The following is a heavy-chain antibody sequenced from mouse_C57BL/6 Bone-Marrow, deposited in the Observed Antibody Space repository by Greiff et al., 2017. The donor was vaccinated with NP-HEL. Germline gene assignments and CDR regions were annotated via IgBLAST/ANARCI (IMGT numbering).Heavy chain of an antibody. Sequence: QVQLQQSGAELMKPGASVKLSCKATGYTFTGYWIEWVKQRPGHGLEWIGEILPGSGSTNYNEKFKGKATFTADTTSNTAYIQLSRLTTEDSAIYYCASFNWDVRAMDYWGQGTSVTVSS. J-gene: IGHJ4*01. CDR2: ILPGSGST. D-gene: IGHD4-1*02. CDR1: GYTFTGYW. V-gene: IGHV1-9*01. CDR3: ASFNWDVRAMDY.